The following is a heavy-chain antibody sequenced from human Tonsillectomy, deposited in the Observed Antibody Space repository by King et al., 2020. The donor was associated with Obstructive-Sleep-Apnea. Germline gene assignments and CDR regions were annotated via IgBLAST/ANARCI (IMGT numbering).Heavy chain of an antibody. J-gene: IGHJ4*02. CDR2: INHSGNT. CDR3: ARVLGAAGPDYYFDY. D-gene: IGHD2-15*01. Sequence: VQLQQWGAGLLKPSETLSLTCAVYGGSFSAYYWGWIRHRPGKGLEWIGEINHSGNTNCNPSLKSRVAISVETSRNQFSLKLQSVTAADTAVYYCARVLGAAGPDYYFDYWRQGTLVTVSS. CDR1: GGSFSAYY. V-gene: IGHV4-34*01.